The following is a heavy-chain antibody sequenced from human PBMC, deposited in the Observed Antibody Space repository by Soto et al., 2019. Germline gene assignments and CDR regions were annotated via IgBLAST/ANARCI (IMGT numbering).Heavy chain of an antibody. CDR1: GGTFSSYA. V-gene: IGHV1-69*06. CDR3: GTSNYDFWSGYYARLYYYYGMDV. CDR2: IIPIFGTA. Sequence: GASVKVSCKASGGTFSSYAISWVRQAPGRGLEWMGGIIPIFGTANYAQKFQGRVTITADKSTSTAYMELSSLRSEDTAVYYCGTSNYDFWSGYYARLYYYYGMDVWGQGTTVTVSS. D-gene: IGHD3-3*01. J-gene: IGHJ6*02.